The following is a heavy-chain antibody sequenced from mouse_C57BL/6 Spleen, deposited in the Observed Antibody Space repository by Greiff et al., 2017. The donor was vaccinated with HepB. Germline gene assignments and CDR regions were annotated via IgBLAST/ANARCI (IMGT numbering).Heavy chain of an antibody. CDR1: GYTFTSYW. Sequence: QVQLQQPGAELVRPGSSVKLSCKASGYTFTSYWMHWVKQRPIQGLEWIGNIDPSDSETHYNQKFKDKATLTVDKSSSTAYMQLSSLTSEDSAVYYCARWGGSDGAMDYWGQGTSVTVSS. CDR3: ARWGGSDGAMDY. V-gene: IGHV1-52*01. CDR2: IDPSDSET. J-gene: IGHJ4*01.